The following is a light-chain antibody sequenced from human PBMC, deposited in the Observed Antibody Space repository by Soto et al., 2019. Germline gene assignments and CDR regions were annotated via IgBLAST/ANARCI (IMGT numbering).Light chain of an antibody. CDR2: ELN. V-gene: IGLV2-8*01. CDR1: SSDVGGYNY. CDR3: CSYAGSNNLV. Sequence: QSALTQPPSASGSPGQSVTISCTGTSSDVGGYNYVSWYQQYPGKAPKVIIYELNNRPSGVPDRFSGSKSGNTASLTVSGLQAEDEADYYCCSYAGSNNLVFGGGTKLTVL. J-gene: IGLJ2*01.